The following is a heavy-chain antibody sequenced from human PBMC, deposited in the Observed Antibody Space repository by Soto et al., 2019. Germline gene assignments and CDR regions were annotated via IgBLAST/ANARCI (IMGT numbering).Heavy chain of an antibody. J-gene: IGHJ6*02. D-gene: IGHD5-18*01. Sequence: ASVKVSCKASGYTFTGYYMHWVRQAPGQGLEWMGWMNPNSGNTGYAQKFQGRVTMTRNTSISTAYMELSSLRSEDTAVYYCVRGLEEGLQLWLYHYYYGMDVRGQGTTVTVSS. CDR2: MNPNSGNT. V-gene: IGHV1-8*02. CDR1: GYTFTGYY. CDR3: VRGLEEGLQLWLYHYYYGMDV.